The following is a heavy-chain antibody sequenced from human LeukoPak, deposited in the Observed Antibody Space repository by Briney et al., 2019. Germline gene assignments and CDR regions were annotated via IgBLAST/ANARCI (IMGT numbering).Heavy chain of an antibody. CDR2: IRYDGSNK. CDR3: AKDSISRGWIDAFDI. Sequence: GGSLRLSCAASGFTFSSYGMHWVRQAPGKGLEWVAFIRYDGSNKYYADSVKGRFTISRDNSKSTLYLQMNSLRAEDTAVYYCAKDSISRGWIDAFDIWGQGTMVTVSS. D-gene: IGHD6-19*01. V-gene: IGHV3-30*02. CDR1: GFTFSSYG. J-gene: IGHJ3*02.